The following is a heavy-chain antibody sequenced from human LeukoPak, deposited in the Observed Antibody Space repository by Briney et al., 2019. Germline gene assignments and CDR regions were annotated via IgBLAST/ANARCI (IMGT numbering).Heavy chain of an antibody. CDR3: ASTDILTGYYNFDY. CDR1: GGSISSYY. D-gene: IGHD3-9*01. V-gene: IGHV4-4*09. CDR2: IYTSGST. Sequence: SETLSLTCTVSGGSISSYYWSWIRQPPGKGLEWIGYIYTSGSTNYNPSLKSRVTISVDTSKNQFSLKLSSVTAADTAVYYCASTDILTGYYNFDYWGQGTLVTVSS. J-gene: IGHJ4*02.